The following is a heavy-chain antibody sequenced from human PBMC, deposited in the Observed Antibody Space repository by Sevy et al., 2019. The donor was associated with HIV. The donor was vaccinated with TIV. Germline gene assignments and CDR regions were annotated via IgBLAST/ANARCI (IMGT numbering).Heavy chain of an antibody. J-gene: IGHJ4*02. CDR3: ATHAGIAAAGRVFDY. CDR1: GFTFSDHY. V-gene: IGHV3-72*01. Sequence: GGSLRLSCAASGFTFSDHYMEWVRQAPGKGLEWVGRIRNKADSYTTEYAASVKGRFTISRDDSKIPLYLLMNSLKTEDTAVYYCATHAGIAAAGRVFDYWGQGTLVTVSS. CDR2: IRNKADSYTT. D-gene: IGHD6-13*01.